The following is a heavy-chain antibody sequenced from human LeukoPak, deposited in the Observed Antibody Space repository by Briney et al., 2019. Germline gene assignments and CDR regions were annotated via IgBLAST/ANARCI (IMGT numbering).Heavy chain of an antibody. D-gene: IGHD3-3*01. CDR2: ISYDGSNK. V-gene: IGHV3-30-3*01. CDR1: GFTFSSYA. CDR3: ARDLRERWSGYSTPQNNDY. Sequence: GGSLRLSCAASGFTFSSYAMHWVRQAPGKGLEWVAVISYDGSNKYYADSVKGRFTISRDNSKNTLYLQMNSLRAEDTAVYYCARDLRERWSGYSTPQNNDYWGQGTLVTVSS. J-gene: IGHJ4*02.